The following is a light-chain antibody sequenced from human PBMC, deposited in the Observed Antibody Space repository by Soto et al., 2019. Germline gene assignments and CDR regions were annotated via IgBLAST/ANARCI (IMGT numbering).Light chain of an antibody. Sequence: ETELAHSRAKLSWSRGEGSYLXSTARQSVSSYLAWYQQQPGQAPSLLIYDASNRATGIPARFSGSGSGTDITLTISSLDPEDFAVYYCQQRSNWLLTFGGGTKVDI. CDR3: QQRSNWLLT. CDR2: DAS. J-gene: IGKJ4*01. V-gene: IGKV3-11*01. CDR1: QSVSSY.